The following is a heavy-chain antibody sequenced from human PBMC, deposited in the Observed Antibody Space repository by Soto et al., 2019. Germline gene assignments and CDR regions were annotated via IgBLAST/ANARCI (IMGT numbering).Heavy chain of an antibody. J-gene: IGHJ4*02. Sequence: EVQLVESGGGLVQPGGSLRLSCAASGFTFSSYSMNWVRQAPGKGLEWVSYISSSSSTIYYADSVKGRFTISRDNAKNSLYLQMNSLRDGDTAVYYCARTYSSSWSYFDYWGQGTLVTVSS. CDR2: ISSSSSTI. V-gene: IGHV3-48*02. D-gene: IGHD6-13*01. CDR1: GFTFSSYS. CDR3: ARTYSSSWSYFDY.